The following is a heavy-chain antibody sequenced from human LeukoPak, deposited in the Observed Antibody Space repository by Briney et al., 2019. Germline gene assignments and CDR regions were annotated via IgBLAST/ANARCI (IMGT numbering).Heavy chain of an antibody. V-gene: IGHV3-23*01. D-gene: IGHD1-26*01. J-gene: IGHJ4*02. CDR3: AKDGASGSYDY. CDR2: ISGNSGTT. Sequence: GGSLRLSCAASGFTFSSYAMTWVRQAPGKALEWVSSISGNSGTTYYADSVKGRFTISRDKSLDTLYLQMNSLRAEDTALYYCAKDGASGSYDYWGQGTLVSVSS. CDR1: GFTFSSYA.